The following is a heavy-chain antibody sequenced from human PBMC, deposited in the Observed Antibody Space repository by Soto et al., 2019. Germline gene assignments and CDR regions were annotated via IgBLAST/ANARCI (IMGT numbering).Heavy chain of an antibody. V-gene: IGHV4-59*01. CDR1: GGSISSYY. CDR3: AGYYTPLYSSRSTGSFDY. J-gene: IGHJ4*02. CDR2: IYYSGST. D-gene: IGHD6-13*01. Sequence: SETLSLTCTVSGGSISSYYWSWIRQPPGKGLEWIGYIYYSGSTNYNPSLKSRVTISVDTSKNQFSLKLSSVTAADTAVYYCAGYYTPLYSSRSTGSFDYWGQGTLVTVSS.